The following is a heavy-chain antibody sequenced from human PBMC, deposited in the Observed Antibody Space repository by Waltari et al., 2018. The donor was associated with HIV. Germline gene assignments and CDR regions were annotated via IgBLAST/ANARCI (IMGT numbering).Heavy chain of an antibody. D-gene: IGHD6-19*01. CDR3: ATTRQWLVHSGLDV. V-gene: IGHV1-24*01. CDR1: GYILTELS. CDR2: FDPEDRET. J-gene: IGHJ6*02. Sequence: QVQLVQSGAEVKKHGASVKVSCKVSGYILTELSIHWVRQAPGEGLEWMGGFDPEDRETIYAQKFQGRVTMTEDTSTDTTYMELSSLRSEDTAVYYCATTRQWLVHSGLDVWGQGTTVTVSS.